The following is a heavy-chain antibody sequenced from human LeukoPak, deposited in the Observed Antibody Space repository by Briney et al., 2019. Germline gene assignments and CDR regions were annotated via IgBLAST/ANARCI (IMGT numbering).Heavy chain of an antibody. V-gene: IGHV4-30-4*01. CDR1: GDAITSGDDY. CDR2: IFFTVST. D-gene: IGHD6-19*01. J-gene: IGHJ4*02. CDR3: ARGDYTVLAGSPFDL. Sequence: SETLSLTCSVSGDAITSGDDYWNWIRQSPGKGLQWIGYIFFTVSTYYNPSLGSRFTISLDAPKNQFSLRLNSVTAADTAVYYCARGDYTVLAGSPFDLWGRGTLVTVSS.